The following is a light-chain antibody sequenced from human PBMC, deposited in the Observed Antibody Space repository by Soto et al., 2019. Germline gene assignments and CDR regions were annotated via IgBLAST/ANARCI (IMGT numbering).Light chain of an antibody. CDR2: DAS. Sequence: DIQMTQSPSSLSASVGGRVTITCQASQDISNYLNWYQQKPGKAPKLLIYDASNLETGVPSRFSGSGSGTDFTFTISSLQPEDIATYYCQQYDNLPRFGPGTKVDIK. CDR1: QDISNY. V-gene: IGKV1-33*01. CDR3: QQYDNLPR. J-gene: IGKJ3*01.